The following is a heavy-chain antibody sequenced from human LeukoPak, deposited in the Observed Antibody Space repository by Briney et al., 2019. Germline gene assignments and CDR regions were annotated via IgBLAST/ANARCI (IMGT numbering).Heavy chain of an antibody. D-gene: IGHD3-9*01. J-gene: IGHJ4*02. Sequence: PGGSLRLSCAAYGFPFRTHAMHWVRQAPGRGLEWVSYISGSSSSSDGGAKQYADSVKGRFTISRDNSKNTLDLQMSSLRVEDTAVYYCAKAADWLAADYIDYWGQGTLVTVSS. CDR1: GFPFRTHA. V-gene: IGHV3-23*01. CDR3: AKAADWLAADYIDY. CDR2: ISGSSSSSDGGAK.